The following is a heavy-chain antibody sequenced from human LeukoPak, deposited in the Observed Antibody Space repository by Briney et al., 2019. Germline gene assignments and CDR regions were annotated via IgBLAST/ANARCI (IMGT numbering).Heavy chain of an antibody. CDR2: TFYRSKWYN. CDR1: GDTLSRHDLT. V-gene: IGHV6-1*01. Sequence: PSQTLSLTCAVSGDTLSRHDLTWDWVRQSPSRGLEWLVRTFYRSKWYNDYAVSVKTRITVSPDTSKNQFSLHLTSVTPEDTAVYYCVRSYDWVFDYWGQGTRVTVSS. J-gene: IGHJ4*02. D-gene: IGHD1-1*01. CDR3: VRSYDWVFDY.